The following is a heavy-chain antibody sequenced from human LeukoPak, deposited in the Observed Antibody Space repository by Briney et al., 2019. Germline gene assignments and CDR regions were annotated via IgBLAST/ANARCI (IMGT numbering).Heavy chain of an antibody. CDR3: AREYYDFWSGLPPNWFDP. CDR1: GGSFSGYY. CDR2: INHSGST. V-gene: IGHV4-34*01. D-gene: IGHD3-3*01. J-gene: IGHJ5*02. Sequence: PSETLSLTCAVYGGSFSGYYWSWIRQPPGKGLEWIGEINHSGSTNYNPPLKSRVTISVDTSKNQFSLKLSSVTAADTAVYYCAREYYDFWSGLPPNWFDPWGQGTLVTVSS.